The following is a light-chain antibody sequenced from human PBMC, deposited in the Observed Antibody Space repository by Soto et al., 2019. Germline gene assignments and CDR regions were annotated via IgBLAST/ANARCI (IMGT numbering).Light chain of an antibody. CDR1: SGDIGGYDF. V-gene: IGLV2-14*01. J-gene: IGLJ2*01. Sequence: QSALTQPPSASGSPGQSVTISCTGTSGDIGGYDFVSWYQQYPGKAPKLLIYGVSNRPSGISNRFSGSKSGNTASLTISGLQPEDESFYYCSSYSTSKTLEGLFGGGTKVTVL. CDR3: SSYSTSKTLEGL. CDR2: GVS.